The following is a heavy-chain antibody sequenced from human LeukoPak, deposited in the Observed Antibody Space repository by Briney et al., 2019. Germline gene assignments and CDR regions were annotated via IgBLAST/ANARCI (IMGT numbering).Heavy chain of an antibody. CDR3: VGTSYSSSWNREFDY. CDR1: GFTFSSYA. Sequence: GGSLRLSCAASGFTFSSYAMHWVRQAPGKGLEWVAVISYDGSNKYYADSVKGRFTISRDNSKNTLYLQMNSLGAEDTAVYYCVGTSYSSSWNREFDYWGQGTLVTVSS. CDR2: ISYDGSNK. D-gene: IGHD6-13*01. J-gene: IGHJ4*02. V-gene: IGHV3-30-3*01.